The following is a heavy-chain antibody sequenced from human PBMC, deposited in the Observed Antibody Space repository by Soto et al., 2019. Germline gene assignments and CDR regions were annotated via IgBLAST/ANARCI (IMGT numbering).Heavy chain of an antibody. V-gene: IGHV3-9*01. CDR3: AKDKLRWPSTFLDY. J-gene: IGHJ4*02. CDR1: GFTFDDYA. Sequence: GGSLRLSCAASGFTFDDYAMHWVRQAPGKGLEWVSGISWNSGSIGYADSVKGRFTISRDNAKNSLYLQMNSLRAEDTALYYCAKDKLRWPSTFLDYWGQGTLVTVSS. D-gene: IGHD4-17*01. CDR2: ISWNSGSI.